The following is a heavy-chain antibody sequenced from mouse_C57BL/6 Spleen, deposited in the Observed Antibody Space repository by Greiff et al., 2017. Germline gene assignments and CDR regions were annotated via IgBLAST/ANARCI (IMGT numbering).Heavy chain of an antibody. V-gene: IGHV1-80*01. D-gene: IGHD2-4*01. CDR2: IYPGDGDT. J-gene: IGHJ2*01. CDR3: ARRNDYDEGGYFDY. Sequence: QVQLQQSGAELVKPGASVKISCKASGYAFSSYWMNWVKQRPGKGLEWIGQIYPGDGDTNYNGKFKGKATLTADKSSSTAYMQLSSLTSEDSAVYFCARRNDYDEGGYFDYWGQGTTLTVSS. CDR1: GYAFSSYW.